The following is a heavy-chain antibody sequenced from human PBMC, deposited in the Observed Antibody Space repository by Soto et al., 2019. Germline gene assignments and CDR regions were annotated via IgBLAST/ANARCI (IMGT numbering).Heavy chain of an antibody. D-gene: IGHD3-22*01. CDR2: INAANGNT. V-gene: IGHV1-3*01. J-gene: IGHJ4*02. CDR1: GYILSTYT. CDR3: ARVSFETSGYADY. Sequence: GASEKVSCRASGYILSTYTMHWVRQAPGQRLEWMGWINAANGNTKYSQNFQGRVTISRDTSASTAYLELSSLRSEDTAVYYCARVSFETSGYADYWGQGTLVTVSS.